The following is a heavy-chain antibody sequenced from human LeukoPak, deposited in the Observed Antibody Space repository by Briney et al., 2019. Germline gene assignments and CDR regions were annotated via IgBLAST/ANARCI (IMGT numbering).Heavy chain of an antibody. V-gene: IGHV1-18*01. Sequence: ASVKVSCKASGYTFTSYGISWVRPAPGQGLEWMGWISAYNGNTNYAQKLQGRVTMTTDTSTSTAHMELRSLRSDDTAVYYCARDWDYYYDSSGPGGYWGQGTLVTVSS. CDR3: ARDWDYYYDSSGPGGY. D-gene: IGHD3-22*01. CDR1: GYTFTSYG. J-gene: IGHJ4*02. CDR2: ISAYNGNT.